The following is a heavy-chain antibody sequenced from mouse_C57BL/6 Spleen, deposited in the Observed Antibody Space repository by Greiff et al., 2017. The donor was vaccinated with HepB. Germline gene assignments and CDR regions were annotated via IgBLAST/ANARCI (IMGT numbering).Heavy chain of an antibody. CDR3: AREGGNYYGSSYRFAY. Sequence: QVQLQQPGAELVKPGASVKMSCKASGYTFTSYWITWVKQRPGQGLEWIGDIYPGSGSTNYNEKFKSKATLTVDTSSSTAYMQLSSLTSEDSAVYYCAREGGNYYGSSYRFAYWGQGTLVTVSA. CDR2: IYPGSGST. CDR1: GYTFTSYW. V-gene: IGHV1-55*01. D-gene: IGHD1-1*01. J-gene: IGHJ3*01.